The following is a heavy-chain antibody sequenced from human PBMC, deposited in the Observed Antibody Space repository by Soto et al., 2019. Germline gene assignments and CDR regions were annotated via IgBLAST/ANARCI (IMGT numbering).Heavy chain of an antibody. D-gene: IGHD6-6*01. CDR1: GFTFSSYA. CDR2: ISGSGGST. CDR3: AKDLRIEQLVYGPYYYYGMDV. J-gene: IGHJ6*02. V-gene: IGHV3-23*01. Sequence: PGGSLRLSCAASGFTFSSYAMSWVRQAPGRGLEWVSAISGSGGSTYYADSVKGRFTISRDNSKNTLYLQMNSLRAEDTAVYYCAKDLRIEQLVYGPYYYYGMDVWGQGTTVTVSS.